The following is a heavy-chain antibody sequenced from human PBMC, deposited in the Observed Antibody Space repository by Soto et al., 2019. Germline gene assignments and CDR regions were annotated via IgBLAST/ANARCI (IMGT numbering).Heavy chain of an antibody. V-gene: IGHV3-23*01. CDR3: AKQVREGTSSPYCFDY. Sequence: LXLSCVTPRFTCSNYPVSWVRQPPGQGLEGVSAISSAVNTYYADSVKGRFTISRDNSKNTLSLQMNSLRAEDTAVYYCAKQVREGTSSPYCFDYWGQGTLVTVSS. J-gene: IGHJ4*02. CDR1: RFTCSNYP. CDR2: ISSAVNT. D-gene: IGHD6-6*01.